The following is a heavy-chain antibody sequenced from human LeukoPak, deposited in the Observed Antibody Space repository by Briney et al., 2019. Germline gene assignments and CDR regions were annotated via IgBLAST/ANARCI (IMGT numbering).Heavy chain of an antibody. V-gene: IGHV3-15*01. CDR1: GFTFSNAW. D-gene: IGHD6-13*01. CDR2: IKSKTDGGTT. J-gene: IGHJ4*02. CDR3: AKLIAAAGKRSSFDY. Sequence: PGGSLRLSCAASGFTFSNAWMSWVRQAPGKGLEWVGRIKSKTDGGTTDYAAPVKGRFTISRDNSKNTLYLQMNSLRAEDTAVYYCAKLIAAAGKRSSFDYWGQGTLVTVSS.